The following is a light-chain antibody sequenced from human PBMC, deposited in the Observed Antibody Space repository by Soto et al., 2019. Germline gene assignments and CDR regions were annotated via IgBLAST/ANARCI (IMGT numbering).Light chain of an antibody. CDR1: RSDIGDSNF. Sequence: QSGLTAPASVSCSPGQSVTTSCTGPRSDIGDSNFISWYQHSPGKAPRLLIYEVNNRPSGVSRRFSGSKAGNTASLTISGLLEDDEADYFCASFRSGTTIVFGSGTKVTVL. CDR2: EVN. V-gene: IGLV2-14*01. J-gene: IGLJ6*01. CDR3: ASFRSGTTIV.